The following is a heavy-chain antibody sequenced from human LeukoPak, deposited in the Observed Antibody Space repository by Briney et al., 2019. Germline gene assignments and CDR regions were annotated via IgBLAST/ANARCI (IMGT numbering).Heavy chain of an antibody. CDR2: IRYDGSNK. V-gene: IGHV3-30*02. Sequence: GGSLRLSCVASGFTFNNYAMSWVRQAPGKGLEWVAFIRYDGSNKYYADSVKGRFTISRDNSKNTLYLQMNSLRAEDTAVYYCAKDGGSHCSSTSCYVHYYYYMDVWGKGTTVTISS. J-gene: IGHJ6*03. CDR1: GFTFNNYA. D-gene: IGHD2-2*01. CDR3: AKDGGSHCSSTSCYVHYYYYMDV.